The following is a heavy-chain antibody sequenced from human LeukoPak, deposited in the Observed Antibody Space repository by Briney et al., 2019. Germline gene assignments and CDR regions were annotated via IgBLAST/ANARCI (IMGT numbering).Heavy chain of an antibody. Sequence: GGSLRLSCAASGFTFDDYAMHWVRQAPGKGLEWVSSISSSSSYIYYADSMKGRFTISRGNAKNSLYLQMNSLRAEDTAVYYCARYLAAADDYWGQGTLVTVSS. CDR3: ARYLAAADDY. J-gene: IGHJ4*02. CDR1: GFTFDDYA. D-gene: IGHD6-13*01. CDR2: ISSSSSYI. V-gene: IGHV3-21*01.